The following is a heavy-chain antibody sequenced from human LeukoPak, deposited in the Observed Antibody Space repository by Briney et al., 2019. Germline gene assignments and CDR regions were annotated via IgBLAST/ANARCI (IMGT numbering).Heavy chain of an antibody. V-gene: IGHV3-30*18. D-gene: IGHD2-15*01. Sequence: PGRSLRLSCAASGFTFSSYGMHWVRQAPRKGLEWVAVISYDGSNKYYADSVKGRFTISRDNSKNTLYLQMNSLRAEDTAVYYCAKGQVVVVEPDAFDIWGQGTMVTVSS. CDR3: AKGQVVVVEPDAFDI. CDR2: ISYDGSNK. CDR1: GFTFSSYG. J-gene: IGHJ3*02.